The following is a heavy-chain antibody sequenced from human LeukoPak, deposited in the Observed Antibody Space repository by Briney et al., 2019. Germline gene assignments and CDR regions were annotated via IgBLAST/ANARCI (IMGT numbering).Heavy chain of an antibody. CDR2: IYSGGRT. CDR1: GFTVSSNY. CDR3: VAGTTY. Sequence: GGSLRLSCAASGFTVSSNYMNWVRQAPGKGLEWVSVIYSGGRTYYADSVKGRFIISRDNSKNTLYLQMNSLRAEDTAVYWAVAGTTYWGQGTLVTVSS. D-gene: IGHD6-19*01. V-gene: IGHV3-66*01. J-gene: IGHJ4*02.